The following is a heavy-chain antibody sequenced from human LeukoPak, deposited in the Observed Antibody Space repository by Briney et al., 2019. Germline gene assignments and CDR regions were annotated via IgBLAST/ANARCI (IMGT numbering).Heavy chain of an antibody. D-gene: IGHD3-10*01. V-gene: IGHV4-34*01. Sequence: SETLSLTCAVYGGSFSGYCWSWIRQPPGKGPEWIGEINHSGSTNYNPSLKSRVTISVDTSKNQFSLKLSSVTAADTAVYYCARGVYGSGTFSRFGWFDPWGQGTLVTVSS. CDR1: GGSFSGYC. CDR3: ARGVYGSGTFSRFGWFDP. J-gene: IGHJ5*02. CDR2: INHSGST.